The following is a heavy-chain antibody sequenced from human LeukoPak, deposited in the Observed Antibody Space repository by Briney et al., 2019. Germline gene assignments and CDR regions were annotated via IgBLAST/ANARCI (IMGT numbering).Heavy chain of an antibody. V-gene: IGHV3-53*01. CDR3: GKLKSSGYLIEY. CDR1: GFTVSTNY. CDR2: IYSGGST. J-gene: IGHJ4*02. D-gene: IGHD3-22*01. Sequence: GGSLRLSCAASGFTVSTNYMSWVRQAPGKGLEWVSVIYSGGSTYYADSVKGRFTISRDSSKNTLYLQMNSLRVDDTAVYYCGKLKSSGYLIEYWGQGTLVTVS.